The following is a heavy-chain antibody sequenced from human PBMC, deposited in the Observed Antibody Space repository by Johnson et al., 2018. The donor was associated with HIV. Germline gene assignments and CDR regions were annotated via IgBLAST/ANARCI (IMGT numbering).Heavy chain of an antibody. CDR3: ARGVGATVRYDAFDI. Sequence: APGKGLEWVSYISSSGSTIYYADSVKGRFTISRDNSKNTLYLQVNSLRAEDTAVYYCARGVGATVRYDAFDIWGQGTMVTVSS. D-gene: IGHD1-26*01. CDR2: ISSSGSTI. J-gene: IGHJ3*02. V-gene: IGHV3-48*01.